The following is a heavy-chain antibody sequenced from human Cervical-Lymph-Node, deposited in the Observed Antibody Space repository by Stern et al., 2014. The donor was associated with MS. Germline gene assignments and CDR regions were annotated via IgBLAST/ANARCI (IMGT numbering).Heavy chain of an antibody. CDR3: ARSGTRVPRGY. J-gene: IGHJ4*02. D-gene: IGHD6-25*01. CDR2: ISAYNVNT. CDR1: GYTFTSYG. Sequence: QVQLMQSGPEVKKPGASVKVSCKASGYTFTSYGIAWVRQAPGQGLEWMGWISAYNVNTNYERKLQGRVTLTTNTTTSTAYMELRSLRSDDTAIYFCARSGTRVPRGYWGQGTLITVSS. V-gene: IGHV1-18*04.